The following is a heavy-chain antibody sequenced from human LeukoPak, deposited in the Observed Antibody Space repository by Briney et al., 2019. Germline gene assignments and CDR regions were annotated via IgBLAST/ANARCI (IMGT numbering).Heavy chain of an antibody. CDR1: GYSISSGYY. Sequence: SESLSLACTVSGYSISSGYYWGWIRQPPGKGLEWIGGIYHSGSTYYNPSLKSRFTTSVDTSKNQFSLKLSSVTAADTAVYYCTRQTNVAVAGTYWFDPWGQGTLVTVSS. V-gene: IGHV4-38-2*02. D-gene: IGHD6-19*01. CDR3: TRQTNVAVAGTYWFDP. J-gene: IGHJ5*02. CDR2: IYHSGST.